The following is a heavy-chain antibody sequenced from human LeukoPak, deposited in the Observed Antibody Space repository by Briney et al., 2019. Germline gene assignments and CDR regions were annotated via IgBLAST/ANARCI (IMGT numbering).Heavy chain of an antibody. J-gene: IGHJ4*02. CDR3: VNGDQRES. D-gene: IGHD4-17*01. V-gene: IGHV3-21*01. CDR1: GFSFSTST. CDR2: ICYTSSDK. Sequence: PGGSLRLSCAASGFSFSTSTMNWVRQAPGKGLEWVSSICYTSSDKYYIESVRGRFTISRDNAENSLYLQMNSLTADDTAMYYCVNGDQRESWGQGTRVTVSS.